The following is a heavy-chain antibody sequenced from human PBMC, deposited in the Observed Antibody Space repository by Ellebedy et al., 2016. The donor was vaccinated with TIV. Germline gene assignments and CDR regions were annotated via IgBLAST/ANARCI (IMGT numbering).Heavy chain of an antibody. J-gene: IGHJ5*02. CDR2: IWFDGSNE. V-gene: IGHV3-33*01. CDR3: ARDPTRSGWFDP. Sequence: PGGSLRLSCAASGIAFSSTGMHLVRQAPGQGLERVAIIWFDGSNEFYADSVQGRSTSSRENSKNTVDLQISSLRAEDTAVYYCARDPTRSGWFDPWGQGTLVTVSS. D-gene: IGHD3-10*01. CDR1: GIAFSSTG.